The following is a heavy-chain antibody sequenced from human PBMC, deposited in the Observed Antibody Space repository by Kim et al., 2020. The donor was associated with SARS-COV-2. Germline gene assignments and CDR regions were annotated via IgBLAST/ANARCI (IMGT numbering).Heavy chain of an antibody. CDR3: ARRPTYSRGWAPGY. Sequence: GGSLRLSCAASGFTFSSYEMNWVRQAPGKGLEWVSYISSSGSTIYYADSVKGRFTISRDNAKNSLYLQMNSLRAEDTAVYYCARRPTYSRGWAPGYWGQGTLVTVSS. J-gene: IGHJ4*02. CDR1: GFTFSSYE. CDR2: ISSSGSTI. V-gene: IGHV3-48*03. D-gene: IGHD6-19*01.